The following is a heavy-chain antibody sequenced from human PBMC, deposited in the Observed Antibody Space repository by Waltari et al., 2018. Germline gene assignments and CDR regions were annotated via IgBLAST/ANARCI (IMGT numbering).Heavy chain of an antibody. Sequence: EVQLVESGGGLAEPGGSLRLSCAAAGLRFSNYGMTGVRQASGKGPEWVANIKQDGSEKFYLDSVKGRFTISRDNAKSSLYLQMNNLRVEDTAVYYCTRGGRDSSWYWRDWGQGTLVTVSS. CDR3: TRGGRDSSWYWRD. CDR2: IKQDGSEK. V-gene: IGHV3-7*01. CDR1: GLRFSNYG. D-gene: IGHD6-13*01. J-gene: IGHJ4*02.